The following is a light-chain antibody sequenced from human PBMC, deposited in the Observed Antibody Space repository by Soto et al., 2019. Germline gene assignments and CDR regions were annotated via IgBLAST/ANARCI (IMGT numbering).Light chain of an antibody. CDR2: DVT. Sequence: QSVLTQPASVSGSPGQSITISCTGTSSDVGGYNYVYWYQQHPGKVPKLMIYDVTNRPSGVSNRFSGSKSGNTASLTISGLQAEDGADYYCSSYTSSSTYVFGTGTKVTVL. J-gene: IGLJ1*01. CDR1: SSDVGGYNY. CDR3: SSYTSSSTYV. V-gene: IGLV2-14*03.